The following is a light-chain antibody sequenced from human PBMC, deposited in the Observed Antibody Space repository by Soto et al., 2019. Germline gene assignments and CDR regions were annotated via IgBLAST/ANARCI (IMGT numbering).Light chain of an antibody. V-gene: IGKV1D-13*01. Sequence: AIQLTQSPSSLSASVGDRVTITCRASQGISSALAWYQQKPGKAPKLLIYDASSLESGVPSRFSGSGSGTDFTLTISSLQPEDFATYYCQQFNNYPQSKVTFGPGTKVDIK. CDR1: QGISSA. CDR2: DAS. CDR3: QQFNNYPQSKVT. J-gene: IGKJ3*01.